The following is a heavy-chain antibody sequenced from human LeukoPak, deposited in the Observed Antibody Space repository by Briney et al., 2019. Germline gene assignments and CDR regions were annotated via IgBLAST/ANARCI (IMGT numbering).Heavy chain of an antibody. Sequence: GRSLRLSCAASGFTFSSYAMHWVRQAPGKGLEWVAVISYDGSNKYYADSVKGRFTISRDNSKNTLYLQMNSLRAEDTAVYYSARVTNTVVNFDYWGQGTLVTVSS. CDR2: ISYDGSNK. V-gene: IGHV3-30*01. CDR3: ARVTNTVVNFDY. CDR1: GFTFSSYA. D-gene: IGHD4-23*01. J-gene: IGHJ4*02.